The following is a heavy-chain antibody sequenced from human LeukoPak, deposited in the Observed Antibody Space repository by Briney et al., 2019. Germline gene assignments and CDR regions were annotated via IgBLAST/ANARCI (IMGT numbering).Heavy chain of an antibody. D-gene: IGHD5-18*01. CDR3: ARLGYSYGLGYYGMDV. V-gene: IGHV4-61*05. Sequence: SETLSLTCTVSGGSISSSSYYWSWIRQPPGKGLEWIGYIYYSGSTNYNPSLKSRVTISVDTSKNQFSLKLSSVTAADTAVYYCARLGYSYGLGYYGMDVWGQGTTVTVSS. CDR1: GGSISSSSYY. J-gene: IGHJ6*02. CDR2: IYYSGST.